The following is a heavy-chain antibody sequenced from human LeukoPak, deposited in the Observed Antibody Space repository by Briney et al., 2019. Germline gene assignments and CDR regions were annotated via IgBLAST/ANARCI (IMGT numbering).Heavy chain of an antibody. CDR2: ISGSGGST. J-gene: IGHJ3*02. V-gene: IGHV3-23*01. CDR3: AKDRMVRGVIHRGSGAFDI. CDR1: GFTFSSYA. D-gene: IGHD3-10*01. Sequence: GGSLRLSCAASGFTFSSYAMSWVRQAPGKGLEWVSAISGSGGSTYYADSVKGWFTISRDNSKNTLYLQMNSLRAEDTAVYYCAKDRMVRGVIHRGSGAFDIWGQGTMVTVSS.